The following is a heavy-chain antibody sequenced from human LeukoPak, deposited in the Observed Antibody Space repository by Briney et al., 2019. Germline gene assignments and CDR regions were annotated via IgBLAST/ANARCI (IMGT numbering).Heavy chain of an antibody. D-gene: IGHD3-10*01. CDR3: TTEGSGSYYPFDY. CDR1: GFTFSNAW. V-gene: IGHV3-15*01. J-gene: IGHJ4*02. CDR2: IKSKTDGGTT. Sequence: GGSLRLSCAASGFTFSNAWMSWVRQAPGKGLEWVGRIKSKTDGGTTDYAAPVKGRFTISRDDSKNTLYLQMNSLKTEDTAVYYCTTEGSGSYYPFDYWGQGTLVTVSS.